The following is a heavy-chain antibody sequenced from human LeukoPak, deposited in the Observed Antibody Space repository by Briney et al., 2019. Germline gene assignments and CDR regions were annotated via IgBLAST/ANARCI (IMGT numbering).Heavy chain of an antibody. CDR1: GFTVSSNY. D-gene: IGHD2-21*02. CDR3: ARGNPYCGGDCYLDY. CDR2: IYSGGST. Sequence: GRSLRLSCAASGFTVSSNYMSWVRQAPGKGLEWVSVIYSGGSTYYADSVKGRFTISRDNSKNTLYLQMNSLRAEDTAVYYCARGNPYCGGDCYLDYWGQGTLVTVSS. V-gene: IGHV3-53*01. J-gene: IGHJ4*02.